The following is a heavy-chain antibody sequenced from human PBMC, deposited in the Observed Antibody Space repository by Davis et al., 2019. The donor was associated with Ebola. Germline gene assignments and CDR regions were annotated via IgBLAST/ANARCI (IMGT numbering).Heavy chain of an antibody. CDR1: GFTVNGNY. D-gene: IGHD3-16*01. V-gene: IGHV3-53*05. CDR2: IYIDGTT. J-gene: IGHJ4*02. Sequence: GESLKISCAASGFTVNGNYMSWVRQAPGKGLEWVSVIYIDGTTYYADSVKGRFTISRDNSKNTLYLQMNSLRAEDTAVYYCAKGGIWDYWGQGTLVTVSS. CDR3: AKGGIWDY.